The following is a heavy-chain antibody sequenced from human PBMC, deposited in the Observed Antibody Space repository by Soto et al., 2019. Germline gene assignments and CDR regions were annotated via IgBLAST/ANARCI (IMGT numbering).Heavy chain of an antibody. CDR2: IYYSGST. Sequence: SETLSLTCTVSGDSISSSSYYWGWIRQPPGKGLEWIGSIYYSGSTYYNPSLKSRVTISVDTSKNQFSLKLSSVTAADTAVYYCAVKTTVTSRYYYYLDFWGKGTRVTVSS. V-gene: IGHV4-39*01. J-gene: IGHJ6*03. CDR3: AVKTTVTSRYYYYLDF. D-gene: IGHD4-17*01. CDR1: GDSISSSSYY.